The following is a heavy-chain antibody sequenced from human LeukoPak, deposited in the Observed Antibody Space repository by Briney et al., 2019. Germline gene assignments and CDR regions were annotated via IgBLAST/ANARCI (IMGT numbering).Heavy chain of an antibody. CDR3: ARTRRGYSYGYYYFDY. Sequence: SETLSLTCTVSGGSISSYYWSWIRQPPGKGLEWIGYTYYSGSTNYNPSLKSRVTISVDTSKNQFSLKLSSVTAADTAVYYCARTRRGYSYGYYYFDYWGQGTLVTVSS. J-gene: IGHJ4*02. CDR2: TYYSGST. D-gene: IGHD5-18*01. V-gene: IGHV4-59*01. CDR1: GGSISSYY.